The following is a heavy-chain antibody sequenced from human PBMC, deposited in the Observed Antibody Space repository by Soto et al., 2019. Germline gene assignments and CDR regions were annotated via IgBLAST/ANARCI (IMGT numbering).Heavy chain of an antibody. CDR2: IYFSGDA. Sequence: SETLSLTCTVSGGSVRSDRYYWSWIRQRPGKGLEWIGYIYFSGDAYYNPSLKSRVAISVDTSKNQFSLKLTSVNTADTAIYYCTRGGDPYKTGHWGQGTLVTVSS. V-gene: IGHV4-61*01. CDR1: GGSVRSDRYY. J-gene: IGHJ4*02. D-gene: IGHD2-21*01. CDR3: TRGGDPYKTGH.